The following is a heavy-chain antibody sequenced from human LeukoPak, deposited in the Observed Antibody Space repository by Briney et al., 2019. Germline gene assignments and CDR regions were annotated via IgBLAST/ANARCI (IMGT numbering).Heavy chain of an antibody. CDR3: ASLYGDYDWFDP. D-gene: IGHD4-17*01. V-gene: IGHV4-38-2*01. J-gene: IGHJ5*02. Sequence: SETLSLTCAVSGYSISSGYYWGWIRQPPGKGLEWIGSIYHSGSTYYNPSLKSRVTISVDTSKNQFSLKLSSVTAADTAVYYCASLYGDYDWFDPWGQGTLVTVSS. CDR2: IYHSGST. CDR1: GYSISSGYY.